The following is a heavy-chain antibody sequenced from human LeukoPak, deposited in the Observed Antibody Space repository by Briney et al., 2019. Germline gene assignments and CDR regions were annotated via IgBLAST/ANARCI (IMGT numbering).Heavy chain of an antibody. CDR3: ARDPSNTSGYYAYLDY. CDR2: ISGYNGNT. Sequence: HRASVKVSCKASGYRFTSYGISWVRQAPGQGLEWMGWISGYNGNTNYAQKLQGRVTMTTDTSTSTAYMELRSLRSDDTAVYYCARDPSNTSGYYAYLDYWGQGTLVTVSS. CDR1: GYRFTSYG. V-gene: IGHV1-18*01. J-gene: IGHJ4*02. D-gene: IGHD6-19*01.